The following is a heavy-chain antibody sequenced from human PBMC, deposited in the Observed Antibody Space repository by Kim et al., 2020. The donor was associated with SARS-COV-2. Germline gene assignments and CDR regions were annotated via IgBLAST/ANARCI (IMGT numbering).Heavy chain of an antibody. V-gene: IGHV3-21*01. Sequence: GGSLRLSCAASGFTFSSYSMNWVRQAPGKGLEWVSSISSSSSYIYYAESVKGRFTISRDNAKNSLYLQMNSLRAEDTAVYYCARVEENGSGSYPPPLDY. CDR3: ARVEENGSGSYPPPLDY. CDR1: GFTFSSYS. J-gene: IGHJ4*01. D-gene: IGHD3-10*01. CDR2: ISSSSSYI.